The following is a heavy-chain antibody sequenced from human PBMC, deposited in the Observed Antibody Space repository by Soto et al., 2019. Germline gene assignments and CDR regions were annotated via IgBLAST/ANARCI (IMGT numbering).Heavy chain of an antibody. CDR3: ARRGSGTAYDY. V-gene: IGHV3-23*01. CDR2: ISGSGGST. D-gene: IGHD6-19*01. Sequence: EVQLLESGGGLVQPGGSLRLSCAASGFTFSSYAMRWVRQAPVTGLEWVSAISGSGGSTYYAESVKGRFTISRDNSKITLYLQWNTLRAEDTAVYYCARRGSGTAYDYWGQGTRVTVSS. J-gene: IGHJ4*02. CDR1: GFTFSSYA.